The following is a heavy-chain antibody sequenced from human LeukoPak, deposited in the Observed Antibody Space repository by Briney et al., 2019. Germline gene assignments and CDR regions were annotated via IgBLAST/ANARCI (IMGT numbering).Heavy chain of an antibody. V-gene: IGHV3-23*01. CDR2: ISSGGGST. J-gene: IGHJ4*02. D-gene: IGHD6-19*01. CDR3: AKGQQWLRELDY. CDR1: GFTFSSYA. Sequence: GGSLRLSCAASGFTFSSYAMSWVHQAPGKGLEWVSGISSGGGSTDYADSVKGRFTISRDNSKNTLYLQMNSLRAEDTAVYYCAKGQQWLRELDYWGQGTLVTVSS.